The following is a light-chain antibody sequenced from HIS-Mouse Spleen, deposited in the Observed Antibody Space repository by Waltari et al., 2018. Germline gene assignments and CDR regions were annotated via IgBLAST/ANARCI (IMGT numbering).Light chain of an antibody. J-gene: IGKJ4*01. V-gene: IGKV4-1*01. CDR3: QQYYSTPLT. CDR1: LSVLYSSNNNNY. CDR2: WAS. Sequence: DIVLTQSPDSLAVSLGVRAAINGKSRLSVLYSSNNNNYLAWYQQRPGQPPKLLIYWASTRESGVPDRFSGSGSGTDFTLTISSLQAEDVAVYYCQQYYSTPLTFGGGTKVEIK.